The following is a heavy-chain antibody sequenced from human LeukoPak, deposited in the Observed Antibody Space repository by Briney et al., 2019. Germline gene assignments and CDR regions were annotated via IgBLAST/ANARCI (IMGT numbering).Heavy chain of an antibody. CDR2: IKPDGDEK. V-gene: IGHV3-7*01. D-gene: IGHD3-10*01. CDR1: GVTFSTYC. J-gene: IGHJ3*02. Sequence: GGSLRLSGAASGVTFSTYCMTWLRQTPGKGLEWLAKIKPDGDEKYYVDSVKGRFTISRDNAKNSLYLQMDSLTAEDTALYYCARDPYYYNSGSFAAFDIWGQGTMVTVSS. CDR3: ARDPYYYNSGSFAAFDI.